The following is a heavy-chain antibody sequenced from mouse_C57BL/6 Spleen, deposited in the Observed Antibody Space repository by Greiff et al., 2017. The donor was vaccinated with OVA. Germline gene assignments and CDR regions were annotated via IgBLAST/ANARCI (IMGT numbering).Heavy chain of an antibody. CDR2: ISYDGSN. Sequence: EVQLQESGPGLVKPSQSLSLTCSVTGYSITSGYYWNWIRQFPGNKLEWMGYISYDGSNNYNPSLKNRISITRDTSKNQFFLKLNSVTTEDTATYYCARGGKNGYDAMDYWGQGTSDTVSS. CDR1: GYSITSGYY. V-gene: IGHV3-6*01. CDR3: ARGGKNGYDAMDY. J-gene: IGHJ4*01.